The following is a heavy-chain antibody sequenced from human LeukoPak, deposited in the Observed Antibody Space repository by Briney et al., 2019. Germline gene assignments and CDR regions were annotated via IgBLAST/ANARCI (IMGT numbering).Heavy chain of an antibody. D-gene: IGHD3-22*01. V-gene: IGHV1-69*05. Sequence: ASVKVSCKASGGTFSSYAISWVRQAPGQGLEWMGGIIPIFGTANYAQKFQGRVTMTRDTSTSTVYMELSSLRSEDTAVYYCARSPRDSTDAFDIWGQGTMVTVSS. J-gene: IGHJ3*02. CDR3: ARSPRDSTDAFDI. CDR2: IIPIFGTA. CDR1: GGTFSSYA.